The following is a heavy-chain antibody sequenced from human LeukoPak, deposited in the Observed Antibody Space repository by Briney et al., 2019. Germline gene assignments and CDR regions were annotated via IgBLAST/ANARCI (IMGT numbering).Heavy chain of an antibody. CDR1: GFTFDDYA. CDR2: ISWNSGSM. Sequence: PGGSLRLSCAASGFTFDDYAMHWVRQAPGKGLEWVSGISWNSGSMGYAGSVKGRFTISRDNAKNSLYLQMNSLRAEDTALYYCAKDKGPYYYGSGVWFDPWGQGTLVTVSS. CDR3: AKDKGPYYYGSGVWFDP. J-gene: IGHJ5*02. D-gene: IGHD3-10*01. V-gene: IGHV3-9*01.